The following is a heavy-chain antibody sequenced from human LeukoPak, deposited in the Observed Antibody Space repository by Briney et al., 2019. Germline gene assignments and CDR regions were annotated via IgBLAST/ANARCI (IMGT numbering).Heavy chain of an antibody. J-gene: IGHJ4*02. CDR1: GFTFSSYA. D-gene: IGHD3-10*01. CDR3: VTPYYYGSGY. Sequence: PGRSLRLSCSASGFTFSSYAIHWVRQAPGKGLEYFSGISNNGGSTYYADSVKGRFTISRDNSKNTLFLQMSSLRVEDTAVYYCVTPYYYGSGYWGQGTLVTVSS. V-gene: IGHV3-64D*06. CDR2: ISNNGGST.